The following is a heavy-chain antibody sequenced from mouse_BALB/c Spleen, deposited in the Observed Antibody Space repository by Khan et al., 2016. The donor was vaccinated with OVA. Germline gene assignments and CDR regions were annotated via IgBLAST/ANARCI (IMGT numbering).Heavy chain of an antibody. J-gene: IGHJ1*01. V-gene: IGHV1-26*01. CDR2: VNPNNGGT. CDR3: AIYRGYFDI. Sequence: VQLQQSGPDLVKPGASVKISCRASGYSFTGYYIHWVKQSPGKSLEWIGRVNPNNGGTSYTQKFKGKAILTVDKSSNTAYMELRSLTSEDSAVYSCAIYRGYFDIWGAGTTVTVSS. CDR1: GYSFTGYY.